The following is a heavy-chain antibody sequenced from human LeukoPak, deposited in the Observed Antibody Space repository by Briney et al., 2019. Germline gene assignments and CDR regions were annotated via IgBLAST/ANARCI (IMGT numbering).Heavy chain of an antibody. J-gene: IGHJ6*02. Sequence: GASVKVSCKASGGTFSSYAISWVRQAPGQGLEWMGRIIPILGIANYAQKFQGRVTITADKSTSTAYMELSSLRSEDTAVYYCARSVGVAGTASVYYYYGMDVWGQGTTVTVSS. CDR3: ARSVGVAGTASVYYYYGMDV. CDR2: IIPILGIA. D-gene: IGHD6-19*01. V-gene: IGHV1-69*04. CDR1: GGTFSSYA.